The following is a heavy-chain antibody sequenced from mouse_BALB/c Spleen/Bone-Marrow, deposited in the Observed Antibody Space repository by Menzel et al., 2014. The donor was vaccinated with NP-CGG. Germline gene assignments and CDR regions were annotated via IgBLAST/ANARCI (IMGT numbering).Heavy chain of an antibody. CDR3: TRFFNWGLDY. J-gene: IGHJ2*01. D-gene: IGHD4-1*01. V-gene: IGHV7-3*02. CDR1: GFTFTDYY. CDR2: IRNKANGYTT. Sequence: EVQRVESGGGLVQPGGSLRLSCATSGFTFTDYYMSWVRQPPGKALEWLGFIRNKANGYTTEYSASVKGRFTISRDNSQSILYLQMNTLRAEDGAPYYGTRFFNWGLDYWGQGPPLTVSS.